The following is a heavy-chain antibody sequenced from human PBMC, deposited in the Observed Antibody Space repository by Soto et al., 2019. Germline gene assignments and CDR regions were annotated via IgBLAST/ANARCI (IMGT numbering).Heavy chain of an antibody. CDR1: GDSISTNSYS. J-gene: IGHJ4*02. Sequence: SETLSLTCTVSGDSISTNSYSWGWIRQPPGQGLEWIGLFYYSGSTHYNPSLKSRLTVSVDTSKNQFSLKVSSVTAADTAVYYCARDGFNYGSFDYWGQGTLVTVSS. CDR3: ARDGFNYGSFDY. V-gene: IGHV4-39*01. CDR2: FYYSGST. D-gene: IGHD5-18*01.